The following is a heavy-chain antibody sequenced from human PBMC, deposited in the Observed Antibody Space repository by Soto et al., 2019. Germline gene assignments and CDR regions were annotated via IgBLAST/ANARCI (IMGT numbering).Heavy chain of an antibody. Sequence: QVQLVQSGAEVKKPGSSVKVSCKASGGTFSSYTISWVRQAPGQGLEWMGRIFPILGIANYAQKFQGRVTITADKSTSTAYMELSSLRSEDTAVYYCARERDSGYEDYWGQGTLVTVSS. CDR1: GGTFSSYT. CDR2: IFPILGIA. V-gene: IGHV1-69*08. D-gene: IGHD5-12*01. CDR3: ARERDSGYEDY. J-gene: IGHJ4*02.